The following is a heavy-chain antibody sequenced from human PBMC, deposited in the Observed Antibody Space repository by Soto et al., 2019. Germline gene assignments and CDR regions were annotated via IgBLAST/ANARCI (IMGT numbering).Heavy chain of an antibody. CDR3: AREIVATTPNVIYYYGMDV. CDR1: GYTFTDYY. CDR2: INPNSGGT. D-gene: IGHD5-12*01. Sequence: ASVKVSCKASGYTFTDYYMHWVRQAPGQGLEWMGWINPNSGGTNYAQKFQGWVTMTRDTSISTAYMELSRLRSDDTAVYYCAREIVATTPNVIYYYGMDVWGQRTTVTVSS. J-gene: IGHJ6*02. V-gene: IGHV1-2*04.